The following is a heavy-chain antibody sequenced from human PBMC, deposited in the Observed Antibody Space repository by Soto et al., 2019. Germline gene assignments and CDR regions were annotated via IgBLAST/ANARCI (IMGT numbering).Heavy chain of an antibody. J-gene: IGHJ6*02. V-gene: IGHV3-30-3*01. CDR2: ISYDGSNK. D-gene: IGHD2-2*01. CDR3: ARDTTGDQPQNDGMDV. CDR1: GFTFSSYA. Sequence: GSLRLSCAASGFTFSSYAMHWVRQAPGKGLEWVAVISYDGSNKYYADSVKGRFTISRDNSKNTLYLQMNRLRAEDTAVYYCARDTTGDQPQNDGMDVWGQGTTVAVYS.